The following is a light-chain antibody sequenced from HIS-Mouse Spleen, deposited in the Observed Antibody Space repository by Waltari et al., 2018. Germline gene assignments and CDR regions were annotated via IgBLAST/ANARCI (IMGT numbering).Light chain of an antibody. CDR2: EDS. CDR3: YSTDSSGNHRV. V-gene: IGLV3-10*01. CDR1: ALPKTY. Sequence: SYELTQPPSVSVSPGQTARITCSGDALPKTYAYWYQQKSGQAPVLVIYEDSKRPSGIPERFSGSSSGTMATLTISGAQVEDGADYYCYSTDSSGNHRVFGGGTKLTVL. J-gene: IGLJ2*01.